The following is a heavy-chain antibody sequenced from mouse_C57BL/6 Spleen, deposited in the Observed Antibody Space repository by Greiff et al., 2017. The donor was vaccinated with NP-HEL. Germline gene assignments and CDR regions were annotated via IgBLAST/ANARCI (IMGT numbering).Heavy chain of an antibody. Sequence: VQLKESGPELVKPGASVKISCKASGYSFTDYNMNWVKQSNGQSLEWIGVINPNYGTTSYNQKFKGKATLTVDPSSSTAYMQLNSLTSEDSAVYNCARCNDGYTRYFDYWGQGTTLTVSS. CDR3: ARCNDGYTRYFDY. D-gene: IGHD2-3*01. J-gene: IGHJ2*01. V-gene: IGHV1-39*01. CDR1: GYSFTDYN. CDR2: INPNYGTT.